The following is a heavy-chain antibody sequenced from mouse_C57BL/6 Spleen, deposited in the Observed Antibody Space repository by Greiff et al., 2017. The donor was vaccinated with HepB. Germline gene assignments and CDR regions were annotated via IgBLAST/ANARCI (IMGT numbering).Heavy chain of an antibody. CDR1: GFNIKDDY. D-gene: IGHD1-1*01. Sequence: EVQLQQSGAELVRPGASVKLSCTASGFNIKDDYMHWVKQRPEQGLEWIGWIDPENGDTEYASKFQGKATITADTSSNTAYLQLSSLTSEDTAVYYCTSSTVVATERAMDYLGQGTSVTVSS. CDR2: IDPENGDT. CDR3: TSSTVVATERAMDY. J-gene: IGHJ4*01. V-gene: IGHV14-4*01.